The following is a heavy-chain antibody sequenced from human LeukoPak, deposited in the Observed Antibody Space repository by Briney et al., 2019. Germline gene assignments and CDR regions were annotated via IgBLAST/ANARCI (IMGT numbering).Heavy chain of an antibody. CDR1: GGSISSGSYY. Sequence: SQTLSLTCTVSGGSISSGSYYWSWTRQPAGKGLEWIGRIYTSGSTNYNPSLKNRVTISVDTSKNQFSLKLSSVTAADTAVYYCARVMGYYYYMDVWGKGATVTVSS. V-gene: IGHV4-61*02. CDR2: IYTSGST. D-gene: IGHD1-26*01. J-gene: IGHJ6*03. CDR3: ARVMGYYYYMDV.